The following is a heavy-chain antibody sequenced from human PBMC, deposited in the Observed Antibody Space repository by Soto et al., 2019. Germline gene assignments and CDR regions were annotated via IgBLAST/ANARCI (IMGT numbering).Heavy chain of an antibody. CDR2: INYRGATSFFP. V-gene: IGHV4-59*01. Sequence: QVQLQESGPGLVKSWETLSLTCTVSGGSMRNYFWTWIRRPPGKGLEGIGFINYRGATSFFPSYTPPRRGRVTISEDTSKNQFSLKLLSVTTADTAVYFCAAGEASSRNLAPYYLDFWGQGTLVTVSS. D-gene: IGHD6-13*01. J-gene: IGHJ4*02. CDR1: GGSMRNYF. CDR3: AAGEASSRNLAPYYLDF.